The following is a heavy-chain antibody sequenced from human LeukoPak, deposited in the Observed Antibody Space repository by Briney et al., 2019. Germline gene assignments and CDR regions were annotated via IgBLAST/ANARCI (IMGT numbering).Heavy chain of an antibody. Sequence: GQSLHISCQVSRYSSTFNWIAWVRHTPGKGLDWMGIIYPGDPATRYSPSFQGQVTISADKSISTAYLQWSSLKASDTAIYYCARSCSSGACYYFDYWGQGTLVTVSS. CDR2: IYPGDPAT. D-gene: IGHD2-15*01. V-gene: IGHV5-51*01. CDR1: RYSSTFNW. CDR3: ARSCSSGACYYFDY. J-gene: IGHJ4*02.